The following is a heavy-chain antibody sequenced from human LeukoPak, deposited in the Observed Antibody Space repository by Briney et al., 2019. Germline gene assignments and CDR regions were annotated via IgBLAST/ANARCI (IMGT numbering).Heavy chain of an antibody. J-gene: IGHJ2*01. CDR3: AKGRRDGSGSLLNDL. Sequence: GGSLRLSCAASGFTFSSYAMSWVRQAPGKGLEWVSAISADAESTYYADSVKGRFTLSRDNSKNTLSLQMNSLGPEDTALYYCAKGRRDGSGSLLNDLWGRGTLVTVSS. CDR1: GFTFSSYA. D-gene: IGHD3-10*01. V-gene: IGHV3-23*01. CDR2: ISADAEST.